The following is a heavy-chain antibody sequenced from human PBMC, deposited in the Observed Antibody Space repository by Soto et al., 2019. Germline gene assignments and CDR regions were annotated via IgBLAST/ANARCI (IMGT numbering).Heavy chain of an antibody. J-gene: IGHJ5*02. CDR3: AHAFDHSAMLSGWFDP. V-gene: IGHV2-5*02. CDR1: GFSLSTSGVG. CDR2: IYWDDDK. Sequence: QITLKESGPTLVKPTQTLTLTCTFSGFSLSTSGVGVGWIRQPPGKALEWLALIYWDDDKRYSPSLKSRLTITXXTXKXXVVLTMTNMDPVDTATYYCAHAFDHSAMLSGWFDPWGQGTLVTVSS. D-gene: IGHD2-8*01.